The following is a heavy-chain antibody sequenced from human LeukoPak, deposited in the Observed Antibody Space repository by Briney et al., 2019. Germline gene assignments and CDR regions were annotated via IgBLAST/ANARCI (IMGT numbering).Heavy chain of an antibody. CDR3: ARVQQAMIIVGAFDI. CDR2: INPSGGST. J-gene: IGHJ3*02. D-gene: IGHD3-22*01. Sequence: GASVKVSCKASGYTFTSYYMHWVRQAPGQGLEWMGIINPSGGSTSYAQKFQGRVTMTRDTSTSTVYMELSSLRSEDTAVYYCARVQQAMIIVGAFDIWGQGTMVTVSS. CDR1: GYTFTSYY. V-gene: IGHV1-46*01.